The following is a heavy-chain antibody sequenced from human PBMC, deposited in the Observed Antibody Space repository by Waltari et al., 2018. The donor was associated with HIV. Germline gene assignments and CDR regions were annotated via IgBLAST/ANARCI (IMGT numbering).Heavy chain of an antibody. CDR1: GGSFSGYY. D-gene: IGHD3-3*01. CDR2: INHSGST. J-gene: IGHJ4*02. CDR3: ARGQDYDFWSGYYYDY. V-gene: IGHV4-34*01. Sequence: QVQLQQWGAGLLKPSETLSLTCAVYGGSFSGYYWSWIRQPPGKGLEWLGEINHSGSTNYNPSLKSRVTISVDTSKNQFSLKLSSVTAADTAVYYCARGQDYDFWSGYYYDYWGQGTLVTVSS.